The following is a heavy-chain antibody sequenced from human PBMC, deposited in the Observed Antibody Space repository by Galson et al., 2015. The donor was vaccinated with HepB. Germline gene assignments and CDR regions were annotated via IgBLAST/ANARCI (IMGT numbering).Heavy chain of an antibody. CDR1: GFTFTSSA. V-gene: IGHV1-58*02. D-gene: IGHD3-22*01. CDR3: AADSSGYYSDAFDI. CDR2: IVVGSGNT. J-gene: IGHJ3*02. Sequence: AEKVSCKASGFTFTSSAMQWVREARGQRLEWIGWIVVGSGNTNYAQKFQERVTITRDMSTSTAYMELSSLRSEDTAVYYCAADSSGYYSDAFDIWGQGTMVTVSS.